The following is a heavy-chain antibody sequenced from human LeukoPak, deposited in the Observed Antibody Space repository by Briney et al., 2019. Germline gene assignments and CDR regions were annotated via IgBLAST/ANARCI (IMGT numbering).Heavy chain of an antibody. D-gene: IGHD5/OR15-5a*01. V-gene: IGHV4-31*02. CDR2: IFYSGSP. Sequence: SETLSLTCTVSGGSISSGGYYRSWIRQHPGKGLEWIGYIFYSGSPYYNPSLKSRVTISVDTSKNQFSLNLSSVTAADTAVYYCARHYPSTAYFDYWGQGTLVTVSS. CDR1: GGSISSGGYY. J-gene: IGHJ4*02. CDR3: ARHYPSTAYFDY.